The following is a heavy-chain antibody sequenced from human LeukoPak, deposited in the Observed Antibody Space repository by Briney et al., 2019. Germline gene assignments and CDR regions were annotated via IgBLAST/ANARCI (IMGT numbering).Heavy chain of an antibody. CDR1: GDSVSFNSSA. CDR2: TYYKSKWYN. V-gene: IGHV6-1*01. J-gene: IGHJ4*02. D-gene: IGHD6-13*01. CDR3: ARDLVDIAAGGTGFDN. Sequence: SPALSLTFAISGDSVSFNSSAWNWIRQSPSRGLEWLGMTYYKSKWYNDYAALVKRLITINPDTYKNQFSQQLNSVTAEDTAVYICARDLVDIAAGGTGFDNSGQGTLVTASS.